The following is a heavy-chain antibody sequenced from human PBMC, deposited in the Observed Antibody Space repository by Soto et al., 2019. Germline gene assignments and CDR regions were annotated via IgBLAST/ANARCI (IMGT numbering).Heavy chain of an antibody. CDR1: GFTFSSYA. CDR2: ISGSGGST. Sequence: PGGSLRVSCADSGFTFSSYAMSWVRQAPGKGLEWVSAISGSGGSTYYADSVKGRFTISRDNSKNTLYLQMNSLRAEDTAVYYCAKERTYYYDSSGPFGYWGQGTLVTVSS. D-gene: IGHD3-22*01. V-gene: IGHV3-23*01. J-gene: IGHJ4*02. CDR3: AKERTYYYDSSGPFGY.